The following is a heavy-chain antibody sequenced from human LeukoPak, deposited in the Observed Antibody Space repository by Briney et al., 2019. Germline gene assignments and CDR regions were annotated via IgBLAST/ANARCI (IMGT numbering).Heavy chain of an antibody. CDR1: GFTFSSYA. CDR3: VKGELLWFGELEVFDY. D-gene: IGHD3-10*01. CDR2: ISSNGGST. V-gene: IGHV3-64D*06. J-gene: IGHJ4*02. Sequence: GGSLRLSCSASGFTFSSYAMHWVRQAPGKGLEYVSAISSNGGSTYYADSVKGRSTISRDNSKNTLYLQMSSLRAEDTAVYYCVKGELLWFGELEVFDYWGQGTLVTVSS.